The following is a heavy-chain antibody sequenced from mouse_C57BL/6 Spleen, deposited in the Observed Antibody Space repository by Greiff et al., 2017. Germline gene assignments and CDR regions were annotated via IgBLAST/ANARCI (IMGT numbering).Heavy chain of an antibody. CDR3: ARIDYGWFAY. D-gene: IGHD2-4*01. CDR1: GYTFTSYW. J-gene: IGHJ3*01. V-gene: IGHV1-61*01. Sequence: QVQLQQPGAELVRPGSSVKLSCKASGYTFTSYWMDWVKQRPGQGLEWIGNIYPSDSETHYNQKFKDKATLTVDKSSSTAYMQLSSLTSEDSAVYYCARIDYGWFAYWGQGTLVTVSA. CDR2: IYPSDSET.